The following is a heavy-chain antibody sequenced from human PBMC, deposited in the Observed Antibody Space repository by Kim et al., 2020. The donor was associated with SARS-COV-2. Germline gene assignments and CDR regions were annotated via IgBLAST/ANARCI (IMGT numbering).Heavy chain of an antibody. D-gene: IGHD3-10*01. Sequence: ASVKVSCKASGYTFTGYYMHWVRQAPGQGLEWMGWINPNSGGTNYAQKFQGRVTMTRDTSISTAYMELSRLRSDDTAVYYCARGGLLWFGEFRYYYYMDVWGKGTTVTVSS. CDR3: ARGGLLWFGEFRYYYYMDV. CDR2: INPNSGGT. J-gene: IGHJ6*03. V-gene: IGHV1-2*02. CDR1: GYTFTGYY.